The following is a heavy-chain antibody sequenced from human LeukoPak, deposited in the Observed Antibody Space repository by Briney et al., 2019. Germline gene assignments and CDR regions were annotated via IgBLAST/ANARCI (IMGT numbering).Heavy chain of an antibody. CDR3: ARDSNPDSSSWYLSLDY. D-gene: IGHD6-13*01. CDR2: ISPSGRT. CDR1: GASVTDHY. J-gene: IGHJ4*02. V-gene: IGHV4-59*02. Sequence: SETLSLTCTVSGASVTDHYWSWIRQSPGKGLEWIAFISPSGRTSYSPSLKSRLTLGLDTSKNQFSLKLSSVTAADTAVYYCARDSNPDSSSWYLSLDYWGQRTLVTVSS.